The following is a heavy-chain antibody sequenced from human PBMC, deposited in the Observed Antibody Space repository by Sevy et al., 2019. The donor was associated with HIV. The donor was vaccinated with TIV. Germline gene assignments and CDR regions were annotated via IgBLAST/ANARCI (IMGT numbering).Heavy chain of an antibody. D-gene: IGHD2-15*01. CDR1: GYRLIEVS. Sequence: ASVKVSCKVSGYRLIEVSMHWVRQAPGKGLEWMGHLDPEDGETIYAQNFQGRVTMTEDTSTDTAYMEVSSLRSEDTAVYDCAADRGEDYCSGNSCQRHYYYGLDVWGQGTTVTVSS. CDR3: AADRGEDYCSGNSCQRHYYYGLDV. V-gene: IGHV1-24*01. CDR2: LDPEDGET. J-gene: IGHJ6*02.